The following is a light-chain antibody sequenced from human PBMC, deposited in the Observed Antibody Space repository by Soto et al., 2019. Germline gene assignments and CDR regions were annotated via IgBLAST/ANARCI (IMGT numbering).Light chain of an antibody. CDR2: RVS. J-gene: IGKJ1*01. CDR1: KSLVYSDGNTH. CDR3: TQGTRWPRT. V-gene: IGKV2-30*01. Sequence: DVVLTQSPLSLPVNFGQPASISCRSSKSLVYSDGNTHLSWFHQRPGHSPRRLIYRVSSRDSGVPDRFSGSGSGTDFTLEISRVEAEDVGMYFCTQGTRWPRTFGQGTKVEVK.